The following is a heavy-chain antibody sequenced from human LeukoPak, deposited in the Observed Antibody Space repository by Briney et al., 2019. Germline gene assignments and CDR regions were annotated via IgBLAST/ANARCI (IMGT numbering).Heavy chain of an antibody. D-gene: IGHD5/OR15-5a*01. CDR1: GFTFSSYW. CDR2: IKQDGSEK. CDR3: ARTASTTDYYFDL. V-gene: IGHV3-7*01. Sequence: GGSLRLSCAASGFTFSSYWMSWVRQAPGKGLEWVANIKQDGSEKYYVDSVKGRFTISRDNGKNSLYLQMNSLRDEDTAVYYCARTASTTDYYFDLWGRGTLVTVSS. J-gene: IGHJ2*01.